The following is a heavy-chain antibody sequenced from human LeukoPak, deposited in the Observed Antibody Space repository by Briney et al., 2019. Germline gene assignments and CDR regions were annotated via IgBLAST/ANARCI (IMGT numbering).Heavy chain of an antibody. Sequence: GGSLRLSCAASGFTFSDYYMSWIRQTPGKGLEWVSYISSSGSTMEYADSVKGRFTISRDNAKDSLYLQMNSPGAEDTAVYYCAKGHTYGMIWGQGTLVTVSS. CDR3: AKGHTYGMI. CDR2: ISSSGSTM. D-gene: IGHD5-18*01. CDR1: GFTFSDYY. V-gene: IGHV3-11*01. J-gene: IGHJ4*02.